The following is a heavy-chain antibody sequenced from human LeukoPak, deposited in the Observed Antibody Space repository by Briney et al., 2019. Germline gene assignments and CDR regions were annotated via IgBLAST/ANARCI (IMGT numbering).Heavy chain of an antibody. CDR1: GGSISSTSYY. D-gene: IGHD4-23*01. Sequence: SETLSLTCIVSGGSISSTSYYWGWIRQSPGKGLEWIGRIYTSGSTNYNPSLKSRVTMSVDTSKNQFSLKLSSVTAADTAVYYCAREVNYGGNLHFDYWGQGALVTVSS. CDR3: AREVNYGGNLHFDY. J-gene: IGHJ4*02. CDR2: IYTSGST. V-gene: IGHV4-39*07.